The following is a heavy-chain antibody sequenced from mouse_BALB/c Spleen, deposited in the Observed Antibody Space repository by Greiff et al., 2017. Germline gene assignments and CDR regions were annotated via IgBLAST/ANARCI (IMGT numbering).Heavy chain of an antibody. V-gene: IGHV4-1*02. Sequence: DVQLQESGGGLVQPGGSLKLSCAASGFDFSRYWMSWVRQAPGKGLEWIGEINPDSSTINYTPSLKDKFIISRDNAKNTLYLQMSKVRSEDTALYYCARRYYYGSSYYAMDYWGQGTSVTVSS. D-gene: IGHD1-1*01. CDR2: INPDSSTI. CDR3: ARRYYYGSSYYAMDY. J-gene: IGHJ4*01. CDR1: GFDFSRYW.